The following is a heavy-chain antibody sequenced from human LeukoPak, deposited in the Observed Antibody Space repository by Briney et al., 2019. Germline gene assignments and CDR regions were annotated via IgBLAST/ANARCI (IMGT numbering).Heavy chain of an antibody. V-gene: IGHV3-7*01. CDR1: GFTFSSYW. Sequence: PGGSLRLSCAASGFTFSSYWMSWVRQAPGKGLEWVANIKQDGSEKYYVDSVKGRFTISRDNAKNTLYLLMNSLRAEDTAVYYCARADTAMVSFDYWGQGTLVTVSS. D-gene: IGHD5-18*01. CDR3: ARADTAMVSFDY. CDR2: IKQDGSEK. J-gene: IGHJ4*02.